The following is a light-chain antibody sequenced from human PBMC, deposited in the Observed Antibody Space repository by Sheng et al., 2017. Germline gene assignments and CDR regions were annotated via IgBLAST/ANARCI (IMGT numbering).Light chain of an antibody. V-gene: IGKV1-33*01. J-gene: IGKJ3*01. CDR1: QDISDY. CDR3: QQYDNLPT. CDR2: DAS. Sequence: DIQMTQSPSSLSASVGDRVTITCQASQDISDYLNWYQQKPGTAPKLLIYDASTLETGVPSRFSGSGSGTDFSFTISSLQAEDIATYYCQQYDNLPTFGPGTKVEIK.